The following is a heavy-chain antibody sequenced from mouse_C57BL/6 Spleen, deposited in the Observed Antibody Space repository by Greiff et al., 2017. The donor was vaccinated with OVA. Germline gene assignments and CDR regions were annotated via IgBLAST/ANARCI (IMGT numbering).Heavy chain of an antibody. CDR2: IYPSDSET. CDR1: GYTLTSYW. CDR3: ARSSNGDAWFAY. Sequence: QVQLQQPGAELVRPGSSVKLSCKASGYTLTSYWMDWVKQRPGQGLEWIGNIYPSDSETQYNPKFKDKATLTVNKSSSTAYMQLSSLTSEDSAVYCCARSSNGDAWFAYWGQGTLVTVSA. D-gene: IGHD4-1*01. J-gene: IGHJ3*01. V-gene: IGHV1-61*01.